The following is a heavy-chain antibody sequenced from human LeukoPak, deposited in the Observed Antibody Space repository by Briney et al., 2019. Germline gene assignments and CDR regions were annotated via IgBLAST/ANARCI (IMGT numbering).Heavy chain of an antibody. CDR1: GFTVSSNY. V-gene: IGHV3-66*01. Sequence: TGGSLRLSCAASGFTVSSNYMSWVRQAPGKGLEWVSVIYSGGSTYYADSVKGRFTISRDNSKNTLYLQMNSLRAEDTAVYYCARDSGSYLGYFDYWGQGTLVTVSS. CDR2: IYSGGST. CDR3: ARDSGSYLGYFDY. J-gene: IGHJ4*02. D-gene: IGHD1-26*01.